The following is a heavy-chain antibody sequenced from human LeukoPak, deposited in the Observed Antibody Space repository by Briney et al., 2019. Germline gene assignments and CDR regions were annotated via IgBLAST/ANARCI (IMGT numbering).Heavy chain of an antibody. J-gene: IGHJ4*02. CDR1: GGSISSYY. CDR3: ARDSMVRGVIDY. V-gene: IGHV4-59*01. CDR2: IYYSGST. D-gene: IGHD3-10*01. Sequence: PSETLSLTCTVSGGSISSYYWSWIRQPPGKGLEWIGYIYYSGSTNYNPSLKSRVTISVDTSKNQFSLKLSSVTAADTAVYYCARDSMVRGVIDYWGQGTLVTVSS.